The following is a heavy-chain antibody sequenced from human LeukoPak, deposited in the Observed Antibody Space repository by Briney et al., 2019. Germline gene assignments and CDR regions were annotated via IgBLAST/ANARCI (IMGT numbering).Heavy chain of an antibody. CDR2: INHSGST. CDR1: GGFFSGYY. J-gene: IGHJ6*03. V-gene: IGHV4-34*01. CDR3: ASLYCSSTSCYAYYMDV. D-gene: IGHD2-2*01. Sequence: PSETLSLTCAVYGGFFSGYYWSWIRQPPGKGLEWIGEINHSGSTNYNPSLKSRVTISVDTSKNQFSLKLSSVTAADTAVYYCASLYCSSTSCYAYYMDVWGKGTTVTVSS.